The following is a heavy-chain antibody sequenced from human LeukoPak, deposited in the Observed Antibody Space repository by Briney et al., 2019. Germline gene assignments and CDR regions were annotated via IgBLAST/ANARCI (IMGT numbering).Heavy chain of an antibody. V-gene: IGHV4-59*01. CDR1: GGSISSYY. D-gene: IGHD3-9*01. CDR2: LSKSGNT. Sequence: SETLSLTCAVYGGSISSYYWSWLRLPPGKGLEWIGYLSKSGNTNYSPSLKSRVTIFGDTSKNQFFLKLSSVTAANTAVYYCARARYVNSFYAFDIWGQGTLVTVSS. J-gene: IGHJ3*02. CDR3: ARARYVNSFYAFDI.